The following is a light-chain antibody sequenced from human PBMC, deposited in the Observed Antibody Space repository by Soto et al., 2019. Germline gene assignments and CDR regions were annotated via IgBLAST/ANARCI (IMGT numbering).Light chain of an antibody. CDR2: GAS. J-gene: IGKJ5*01. CDR3: QQYDNWPYT. V-gene: IGKV3-15*01. CDR1: QTINNN. Sequence: VTAQKTAPLSVSPGERATVSCRASQTINNNVAWYQLKDGQVPRLVIYGASTRATAIPARFSGSGSGTEFTLTISSLQSEDFAVYFCQQYDNWPYTFGQGTRLEI.